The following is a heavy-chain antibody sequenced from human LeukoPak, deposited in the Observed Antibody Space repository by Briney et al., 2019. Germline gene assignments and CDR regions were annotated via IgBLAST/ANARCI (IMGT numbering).Heavy chain of an antibody. Sequence: PGGSLRLSCAASGFTFSSYAMSWVRQAPGKGLEWVSAISGSGGSTYYADSVKGRFTISRDNAKNTLYPQMNSLRDEDTAVYYCARDWFHAIDYWGQGTLVTVSS. J-gene: IGHJ4*02. CDR3: ARDWFHAIDY. V-gene: IGHV3-23*01. D-gene: IGHD2/OR15-2a*01. CDR1: GFTFSSYA. CDR2: ISGSGGST.